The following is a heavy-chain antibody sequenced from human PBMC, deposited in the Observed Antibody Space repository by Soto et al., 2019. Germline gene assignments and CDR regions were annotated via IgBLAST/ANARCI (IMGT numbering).Heavy chain of an antibody. CDR2: IRDDGRNK. Sequence: GGSLRLSCVASGFTINNYWMTWVRQAPGKVLEWVANIRDDGRNKYYLDSVKGRFTISRDNAKNTLYLHMNSLRAEDTAIYYCAKDAPSDNVFDVWRQGTMVTVS. CDR1: GFTINNYW. V-gene: IGHV3-7*01. CDR3: AKDAPSDNVFDV. J-gene: IGHJ3*01.